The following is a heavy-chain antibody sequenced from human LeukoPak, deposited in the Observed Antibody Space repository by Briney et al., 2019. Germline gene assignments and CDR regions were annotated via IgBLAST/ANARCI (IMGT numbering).Heavy chain of an antibody. CDR1: GFTLSDHY. D-gene: IGHD3-22*01. J-gene: IGHJ3*01. CDR3: ARDKGGGHYYP. CDR2: TRNKARSYTT. V-gene: IGHV3-72*01. Sequence: GGPLRLSCAASGFTLSDHYMDWVRQAPGKGLEWIGLTRNKARSYTTDYAASVKGRFTISRDDSKNSLYLQMNSLKTEDTAVYFCARDKGGGHYYPWGQGTMVTVSS.